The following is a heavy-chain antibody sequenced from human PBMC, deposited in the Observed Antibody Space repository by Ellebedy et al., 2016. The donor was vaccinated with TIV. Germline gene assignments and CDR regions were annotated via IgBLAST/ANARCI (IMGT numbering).Heavy chain of an antibody. V-gene: IGHV5-51*01. CDR3: ARLSNMSSMDV. D-gene: IGHD3-16*01. CDR2: IYPEDSDI. Sequence: GESLKISCKASGYPFPTYWIAWLRQMPGVGLEWMGIIYPEDSDIRYSPSFQGQVTISGDKSISTAYLQWGSLKASDTAIYYCARLSNMSSMDVWGQGTTVTVSS. CDR1: GYPFPTYW. J-gene: IGHJ6*02.